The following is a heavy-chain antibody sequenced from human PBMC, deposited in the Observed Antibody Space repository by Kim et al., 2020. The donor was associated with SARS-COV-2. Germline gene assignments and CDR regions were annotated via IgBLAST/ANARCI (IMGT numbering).Heavy chain of an antibody. CDR3: AKDHNPSYGSGRTSYYYYGMDV. Sequence: GGSLRLSCAASGFTFDDYTMHWVRQAPGKGLEWVSLISWDGGSTYYADSVKGRFTISRDNSKNSLYLQMNSLRTEDTALYYCAKDHNPSYGSGRTSYYYYGMDVWGQGTTVTVSS. CDR1: GFTFDDYT. J-gene: IGHJ6*02. CDR2: ISWDGGST. D-gene: IGHD3-10*01. V-gene: IGHV3-43*01.